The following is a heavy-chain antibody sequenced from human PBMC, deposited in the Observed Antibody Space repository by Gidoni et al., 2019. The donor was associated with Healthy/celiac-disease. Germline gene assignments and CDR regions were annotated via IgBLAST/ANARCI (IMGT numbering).Heavy chain of an antibody. CDR3: ARDTTTIFGVVIIWGGYYGMDV. D-gene: IGHD3-3*01. Sequence: QVQLVQSGAEVQKPGASVKVSCKASGYTFTSYGIRWVRQAPGQGLEWMGWISAYNGNTNYAQKLQGRVTMTTDTSTSTAYMELRSLRSDDTAVYYCARDTTTIFGVVIIWGGYYGMDVWGQGTTVTVSS. CDR1: GYTFTSYG. V-gene: IGHV1-18*01. CDR2: ISAYNGNT. J-gene: IGHJ6*02.